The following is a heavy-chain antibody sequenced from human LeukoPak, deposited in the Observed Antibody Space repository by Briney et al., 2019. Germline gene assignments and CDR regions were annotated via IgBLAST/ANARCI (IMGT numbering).Heavy chain of an antibody. D-gene: IGHD3-22*01. J-gene: IGHJ3*02. CDR2: IFYSGST. Sequence: SETLSLTCTVSGGSISTSSYYWGWVRQPPGKGLEWIGNIFYSGSTYYSPSLKSRVTISVDTSKNQFSLKLSSVTAADTAVYFCARGPYSYDSSGAFDIWGQGTMVTVSS. CDR1: GGSISTSSYY. CDR3: ARGPYSYDSSGAFDI. V-gene: IGHV4-39*07.